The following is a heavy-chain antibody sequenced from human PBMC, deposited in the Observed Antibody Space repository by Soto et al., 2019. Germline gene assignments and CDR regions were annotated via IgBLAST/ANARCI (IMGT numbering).Heavy chain of an antibody. Sequence: ASVKVSCKASGGTFSSYAISWVRQAPGQGLEWMGGIIPIFGTANYAQKFQGRVTITADEPTSTAYMELSRLRSDDTAVYYCARVYSSSWYHYYYYGMDVWGQGTTVTVSS. D-gene: IGHD6-13*01. V-gene: IGHV1-69*13. CDR1: GGTFSSYA. CDR2: IIPIFGTA. CDR3: ARVYSSSWYHYYYYGMDV. J-gene: IGHJ6*02.